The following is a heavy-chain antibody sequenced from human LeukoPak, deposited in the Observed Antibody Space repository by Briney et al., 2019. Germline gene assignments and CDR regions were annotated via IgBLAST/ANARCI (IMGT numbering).Heavy chain of an antibody. CDR2: STSSGDMI. Sequence: GGSLRLSCEVTGSILSDHYMSWIRQAPGKGLEWISYSTSSGDMIHYADSVKGRFTVSRDNAKNSLYLHMNSLRADDTAVYYCVEGATLRRAFEFWGQGTMVAVSS. CDR3: VEGATLRRAFEF. D-gene: IGHD1-26*01. V-gene: IGHV3-11*01. J-gene: IGHJ3*01. CDR1: GSILSDHY.